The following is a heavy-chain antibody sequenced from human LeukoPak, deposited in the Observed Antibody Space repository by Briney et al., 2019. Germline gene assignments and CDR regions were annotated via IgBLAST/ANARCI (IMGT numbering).Heavy chain of an antibody. CDR3: ARDGGIAARYFDY. CDR2: IYNSGTT. V-gene: IGHV4-31*03. CDR1: EGSISSGTYY. J-gene: IGHJ4*02. Sequence: SETLSLTCTVSEGSISSGTYYWNWIRQHPGKGLEWIGYIYNSGTTYYNPSLKSRLTISADTSRNQLSLKLSSVTAADTAVYYCARDGGIAARYFDYWGQGTLVTVSS. D-gene: IGHD6-6*01.